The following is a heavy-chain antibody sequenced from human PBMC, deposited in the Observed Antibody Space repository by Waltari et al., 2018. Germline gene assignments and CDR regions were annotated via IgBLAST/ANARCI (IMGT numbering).Heavy chain of an antibody. CDR2: LHYGGSS. CDR1: GVSISTSTYY. CDR3: ATLPIPLELWYFDL. V-gene: IGHV4-39*01. J-gene: IGHJ2*01. D-gene: IGHD1-7*01. Sequence: QLQLQESGPGLVNHSETLSLTCTVSGVSISTSTYYWGWIRQPPGKGLDWFGSLHYGGSSYFNPSLKSRVTISVDTSKNQFSLKLTSVTAADTAVYYCATLPIPLELWYFDLWGRGTLVTVSS.